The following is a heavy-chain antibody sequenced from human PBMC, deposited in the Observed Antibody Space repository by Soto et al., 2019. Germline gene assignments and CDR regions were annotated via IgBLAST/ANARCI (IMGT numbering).Heavy chain of an antibody. V-gene: IGHV3-21*06. Sequence: PGGSLRLSCAASGFTFSSYEVNWVRQAPGKGLEWVSGISGSESYIYYADSVKGRFTISRDNAKNSLFLVMKNLRVEDTAVYYCAREVISPRGTDGFDIWGPGTV. D-gene: IGHD2-21*01. CDR3: AREVISPRGTDGFDI. J-gene: IGHJ3*02. CDR2: ISGSESYI. CDR1: GFTFSSYE.